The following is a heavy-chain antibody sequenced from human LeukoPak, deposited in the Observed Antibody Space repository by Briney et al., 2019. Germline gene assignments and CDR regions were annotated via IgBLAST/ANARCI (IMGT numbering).Heavy chain of an antibody. CDR2: IHYSGSA. V-gene: IGHV4-31*11. J-gene: IGHJ4*02. D-gene: IGHD3-10*01. CDR3: VRYYYVSGSYSYFDY. CDR1: GGSISSSNW. Sequence: SETLSLTCAVSGGSISSSNWWSWVRHHPGKGLELIGYIHYSGSAYYNPSLKSRVTISVDTSKNQFSLKLSSVTAADTAVYYCVRYYYVSGSYSYFDYWGQGTLVTVSS.